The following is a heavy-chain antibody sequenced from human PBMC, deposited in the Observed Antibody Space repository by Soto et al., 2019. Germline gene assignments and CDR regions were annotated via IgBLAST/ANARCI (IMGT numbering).Heavy chain of an antibody. Sequence: QITLKESGPTLVKPTQTLTLTCSFSGFSLITSGVGVAWIRQPPGKALEWLALIYWDDDKRYRPSLETRLTITKDTSKNQVVLTMTNMDSLDTATYYCAYLPCSGGSCYWFSYSGMDVWGQGTTVTVSS. J-gene: IGHJ6*02. CDR3: AYLPCSGGSCYWFSYSGMDV. CDR2: IYWDDDK. D-gene: IGHD2-15*01. CDR1: GFSLITSGVG. V-gene: IGHV2-5*02.